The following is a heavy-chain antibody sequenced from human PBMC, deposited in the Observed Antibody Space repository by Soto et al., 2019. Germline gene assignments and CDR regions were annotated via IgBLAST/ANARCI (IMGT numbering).Heavy chain of an antibody. D-gene: IGHD2-21*01. Sequence: ASVKVSCKASGGTFSSYAISWVRQAPGQGLEWMGGIIPIFGTANYAQKFQGRVTITADESTRTAYMELSSLRSEDTAVYYCARVRCGGDCYPGGAFDIWGQGTMVTVSS. V-gene: IGHV1-69*13. CDR3: ARVRCGGDCYPGGAFDI. CDR2: IIPIFGTA. CDR1: GGTFSSYA. J-gene: IGHJ3*02.